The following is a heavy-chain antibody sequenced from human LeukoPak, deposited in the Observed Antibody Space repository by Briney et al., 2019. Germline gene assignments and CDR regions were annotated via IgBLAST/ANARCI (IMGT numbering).Heavy chain of an antibody. CDR2: ISYDGSNK. CDR3: ARQTFDY. CDR1: GFTFSSYA. Sequence: GGSLRLSCAASGFTFSSYAMHWVRQAPGKGLEWVAVISYDGSNKYYADSVKGRFTISRDNSKNTLYLQMNSLRAEDTAVYYCARQTFDYCGQGTLVTVSS. J-gene: IGHJ4*02. V-gene: IGHV3-30*04.